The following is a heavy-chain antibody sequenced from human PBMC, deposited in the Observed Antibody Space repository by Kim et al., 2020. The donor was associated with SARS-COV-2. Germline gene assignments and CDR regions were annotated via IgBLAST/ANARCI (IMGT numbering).Heavy chain of an antibody. D-gene: IGHD3-16*01. CDR3: ARESTSAFDI. J-gene: IGHJ3*02. V-gene: IGHV4-31*02. Sequence: GGTYSNPSLKSRVTISVDTSKNQFSLKLSSVTAADTAVYYCARESTSAFDIWGQGTMVTVSS. CDR2: GGT.